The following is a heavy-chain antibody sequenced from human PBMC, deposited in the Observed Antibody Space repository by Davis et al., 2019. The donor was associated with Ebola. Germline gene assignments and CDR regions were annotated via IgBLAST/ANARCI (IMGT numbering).Heavy chain of an antibody. CDR2: IYWNDDK. CDR3: AHREITGKTGWFDP. CDR1: GGSISSYYW. Sequence: TLSLTCTVSGGSISSYYWSWIRQPPGKALEWLALIYWNDDKRYSPSLKSRLTITKDTSKNQVVLTMTNMDPVDTATYYCAHREITGKTGWFDPWGQGTLVTVSS. D-gene: IGHD1-20*01. V-gene: IGHV2-5*01. J-gene: IGHJ5*02.